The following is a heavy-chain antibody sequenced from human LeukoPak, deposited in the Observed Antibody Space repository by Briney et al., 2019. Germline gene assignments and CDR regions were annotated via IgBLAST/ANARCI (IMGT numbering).Heavy chain of an antibody. CDR3: ASTLIRDYAFDI. CDR2: IYHSGST. Sequence: SETLSLTCTVSGYSITFGYYWGWIRQPPGKGLEWIGSIYHSGSTYYNPSLKSRVTISVDTSKNQFSLNLNSVNAADTAVYFCASTLIRDYAFDIWGQGTMVSVSS. V-gene: IGHV4-38-2*02. D-gene: IGHD3/OR15-3a*01. CDR1: GYSITFGYY. J-gene: IGHJ3*02.